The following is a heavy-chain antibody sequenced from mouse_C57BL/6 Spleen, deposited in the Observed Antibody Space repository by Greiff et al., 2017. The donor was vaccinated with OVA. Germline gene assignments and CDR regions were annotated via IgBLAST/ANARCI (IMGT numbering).Heavy chain of an antibody. CDR1: GYSFTSYY. D-gene: IGHD2-5*01. CDR2: IYPGSGNT. V-gene: IGHV1-66*01. Sequence: QVQLQQSGPELVKPGASVKISCKASGYSFTSYYIHWVKQRPGQGLEWLGWIYPGSGNTKYNEKFKGKATLTADTSSSTAYMQLSSLTSEDSAVYYCARRLSYSNYFDYWGQGTTLTVSS. J-gene: IGHJ2*01. CDR3: ARRLSYSNYFDY.